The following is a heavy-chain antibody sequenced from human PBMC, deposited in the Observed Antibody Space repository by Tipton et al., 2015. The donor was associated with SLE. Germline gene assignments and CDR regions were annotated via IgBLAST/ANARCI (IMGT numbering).Heavy chain of an antibody. CDR1: GFTFSSYA. V-gene: IGHV3-30-3*01. D-gene: IGHD3-10*01. Sequence: SLRLSCAASGFTFSSYAMHWVRQAPGKGLEWVAVISYDGSNKYYADSVKGRFTISRDNSKNTLYLQMNSLRAEDTAVYYCAKDTTGSGSSTSVDYWGQGTLATVSS. CDR3: AKDTTGSGSSTSVDY. J-gene: IGHJ4*02. CDR2: ISYDGSNK.